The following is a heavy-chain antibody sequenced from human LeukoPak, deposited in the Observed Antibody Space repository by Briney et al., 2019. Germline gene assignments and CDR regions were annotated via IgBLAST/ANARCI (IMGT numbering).Heavy chain of an antibody. J-gene: IGHJ5*02. CDR3: AREGSGYSYGDSWFDP. V-gene: IGHV1-8*01. CDR1: GYTFTSYD. D-gene: IGHD5-18*01. CDR2: MNPNSGNT. Sequence: ASVKVSCKASGYTFTSYDINWVRQATGQGLEWMGWMNPNSGNTGYAQKFQGRVTMTRNTSISTAYMELSSLRSEDTAVYYCAREGSGYSYGDSWFDPWGQGTLVTVSS.